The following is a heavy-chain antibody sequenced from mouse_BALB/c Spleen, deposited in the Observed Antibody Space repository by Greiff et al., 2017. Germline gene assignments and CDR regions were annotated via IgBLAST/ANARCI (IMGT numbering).Heavy chain of an antibody. CDR3: TRVYGNSC. CDR2: ISSGGSYT. Sequence: EVQVVESGGGLVKPGGSLKLSCAASGFTFSSYTMPWVRQTPEKRLEWVATISSGGSYTYYPDSVKGRSTISRDNAQNTLYLQLSSLKSEDTAMYYCTRVYGNSCWGQGTLVTVSA. V-gene: IGHV5-6-4*01. J-gene: IGHJ3*01. D-gene: IGHD2-10*02. CDR1: GFTFSSYT.